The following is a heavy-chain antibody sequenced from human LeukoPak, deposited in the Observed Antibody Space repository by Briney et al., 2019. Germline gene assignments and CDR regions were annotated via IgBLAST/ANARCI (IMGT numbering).Heavy chain of an antibody. D-gene: IGHD2-2*01. CDR1: GFTFSSYA. CDR2: ISYDGSNK. V-gene: IGHV3-30*04. Sequence: GGSLRLSCAASGFTFSSYAMHWVRQAPGKGLEWVAVISYDGSNKYYADSVKGRFTISRDNSKNTLYLQMNSLRAEDTAVYYCAKGYCSSTSCYPYNYYYMDVWGKGTTVTISS. CDR3: AKGYCSSTSCYPYNYYYMDV. J-gene: IGHJ6*03.